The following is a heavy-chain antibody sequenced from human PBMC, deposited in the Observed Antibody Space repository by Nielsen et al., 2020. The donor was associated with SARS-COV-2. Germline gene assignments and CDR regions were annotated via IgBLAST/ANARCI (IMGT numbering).Heavy chain of an antibody. CDR2: VSSSGGST. CDR3: AKDWYYYGSGSYFMASLGYYYYYGMDV. Sequence: GESLKISCAASGFTFNIYAMAWVRRAPGRGLQWVTGVSSSGGSTYYTDSVKGRFTISRDNSKNTLYLEMHSLRVEDTAVYYCAKDWYYYGSGSYFMASLGYYYYYGMDVWGQGTTVTVSS. V-gene: IGHV3-23*01. CDR1: GFTFNIYA. D-gene: IGHD3-10*01. J-gene: IGHJ6*02.